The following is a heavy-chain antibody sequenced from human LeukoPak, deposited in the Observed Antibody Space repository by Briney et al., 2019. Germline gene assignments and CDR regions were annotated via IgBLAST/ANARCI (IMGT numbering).Heavy chain of an antibody. J-gene: IGHJ4*02. Sequence: GGSLRLSCAASGFTFSSYAMHWVRQAPGKGLEWVAVISYDGSNKYYADSVKGRFTISRDNSKNTLYLQMNSLRAEDTAVYYCARDLRGEGWLRLPPTDYWGQGTLVTVSS. CDR3: ARDLRGEGWLRLPPTDY. CDR1: GFTFSSYA. V-gene: IGHV3-30*04. CDR2: ISYDGSNK. D-gene: IGHD5-24*01.